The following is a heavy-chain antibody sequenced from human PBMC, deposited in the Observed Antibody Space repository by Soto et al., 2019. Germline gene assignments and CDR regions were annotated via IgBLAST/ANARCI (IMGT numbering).Heavy chain of an antibody. J-gene: IGHJ4*02. Sequence: SETLSLTCIVSGDSISRSSYSWAWFRKPPGKGLEWIGSIYYSGRTYYNPSFKSRVTISIDTSKNQFSPKLSSVTATDTAVYYCARQRTTVVTQAYFDHWGQGALVTVSS. CDR2: IYYSGRT. D-gene: IGHD2-21*02. V-gene: IGHV4-39*01. CDR3: ARQRTTVVTQAYFDH. CDR1: GDSISRSSYS.